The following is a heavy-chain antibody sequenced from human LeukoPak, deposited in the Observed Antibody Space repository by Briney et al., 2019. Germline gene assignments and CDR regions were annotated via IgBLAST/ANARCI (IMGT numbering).Heavy chain of an antibody. J-gene: IGHJ4*02. CDR2: IYYSGST. CDR1: GGSISSGGYY. CDR3: ESFSTGRTDERGD. V-gene: IGHV4-31*03. D-gene: IGHD1-14*01. Sequence: PSQTLSLTCTVSGGSISSGGYYWSWIRQHPGKGLEWIGYIYYSGSTYYNPSLKSRVTISVDTSKNQFSLKLSSVTAADTAVYYCESFSTGRTDERGDWGQGTLVTVSS.